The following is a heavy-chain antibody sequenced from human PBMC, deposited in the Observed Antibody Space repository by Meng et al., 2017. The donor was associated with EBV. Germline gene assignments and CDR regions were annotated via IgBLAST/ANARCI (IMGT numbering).Heavy chain of an antibody. D-gene: IGHD2-15*01. V-gene: IGHV1-3*01. CDR2: INAGNGNT. CDR1: GYTFTSYA. J-gene: IGHJ5*02. Sequence: QVKLLAAGAEVKKPGASVKVSCKASGYTFTSYAMQWVRQAPGQRREWMGWINAGNGNTKYSQKFQGRVTITRDTSASTAYMELSSLRSEDTAVYYCARRGGVADWFDPWGQGTLVTVSS. CDR3: ARRGGVADWFDP.